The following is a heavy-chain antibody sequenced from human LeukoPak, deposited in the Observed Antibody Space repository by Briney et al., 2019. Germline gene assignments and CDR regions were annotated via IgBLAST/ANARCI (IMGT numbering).Heavy chain of an antibody. Sequence: TGEPLKISCKGSGYSFTSYWIGWVRQMPGKGLEWMGIIYPGDSDTRYSPSFQGQVTISADKSISTAYLQWSSLKASDTAMYYCARQDQTGTGYYYGMDVWGQGTTVTVSS. J-gene: IGHJ6*02. CDR1: GYSFTSYW. V-gene: IGHV5-51*01. CDR3: ARQDQTGTGYYYGMDV. CDR2: IYPGDSDT. D-gene: IGHD1-1*01.